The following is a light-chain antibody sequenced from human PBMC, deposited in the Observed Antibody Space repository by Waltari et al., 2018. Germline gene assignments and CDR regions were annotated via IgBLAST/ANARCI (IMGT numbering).Light chain of an antibody. CDR2: ATS. CDR1: QDIGSY. V-gene: IGKV1-9*01. CDR3: QQYYSHPPT. Sequence: IQLTQSPSSLSASVGDRFTITCRASQDIGSYLAWYQQKSGKAPKLLIYATSTLQSGVPARFSGSGSGTDFTLTISCLQSEDFASYYCQQYYSHPPTFGQGTKVENK. J-gene: IGKJ1*01.